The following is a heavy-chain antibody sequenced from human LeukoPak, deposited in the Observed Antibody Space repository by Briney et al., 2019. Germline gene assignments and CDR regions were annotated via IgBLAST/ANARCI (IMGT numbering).Heavy chain of an antibody. CDR1: GFTFSSYA. D-gene: IGHD3-22*01. CDR2: IRYDGSNK. Sequence: GGSLRLSCAASGFTFSSYAMSWVRQAPGKGLEWVAFIRYDGSNKYYTDSVKGRFTISRDNSKNTLYLQMNSLRAEDTAVYYCVRDWGYDSSGYWQKYFDTWGQGTLVTVSS. J-gene: IGHJ4*02. V-gene: IGHV3-30*02. CDR3: VRDWGYDSSGYWQKYFDT.